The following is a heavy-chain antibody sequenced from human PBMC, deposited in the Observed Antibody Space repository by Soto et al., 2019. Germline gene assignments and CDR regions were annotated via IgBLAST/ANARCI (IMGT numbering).Heavy chain of an antibody. CDR2: IYYSGST. CDR1: GGSISSGGYY. J-gene: IGHJ6*02. D-gene: IGHD3-22*01. Sequence: SETLSLTCTVSGGSISSGGYYWSWIRQHPGKGLEWIGYIYYSGSTYYNPSLKSRVTISVDTSKNQFSLKLSSVTAADTAVYYCARGILPDYYDSSGIQAGMDVWGQGTTVTVSS. CDR3: ARGILPDYYDSSGIQAGMDV. V-gene: IGHV4-31*03.